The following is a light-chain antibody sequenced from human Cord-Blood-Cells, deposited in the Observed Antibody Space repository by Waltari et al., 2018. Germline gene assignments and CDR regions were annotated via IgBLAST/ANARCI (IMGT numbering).Light chain of an antibody. V-gene: IGKV1-27*01. CDR2: SAS. J-gene: IGKJ1*01. Sequence: DIQLTQSPSSLSASLGDRVTITSRVSQGISSYLNWYRQKPGKVPKLLIYSASNLQSGVPSRFSGSGSGTDFTLTISSLQPEEVATYYGQRTYNAPPTFGQGTKVEIK. CDR3: QRTYNAPPT. CDR1: QGISSY.